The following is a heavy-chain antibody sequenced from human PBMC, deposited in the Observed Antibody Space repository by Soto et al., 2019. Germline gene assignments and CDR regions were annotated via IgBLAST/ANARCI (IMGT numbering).Heavy chain of an antibody. V-gene: IGHV1-69*12. D-gene: IGHD3-22*01. Sequence: QVQLVQSGAEVKKPGSSVKVSCKASGGTFSSYAISWVRQAPGQGLEWMGGIISIFGTADYAQKFQGRVTITADESTSAAYMELSSLRSEDTAVYYCASRDYDSSGYYDLGYWGQGTLVTVSS. CDR1: GGTFSSYA. CDR2: IISIFGTA. CDR3: ASRDYDSSGYYDLGY. J-gene: IGHJ4*02.